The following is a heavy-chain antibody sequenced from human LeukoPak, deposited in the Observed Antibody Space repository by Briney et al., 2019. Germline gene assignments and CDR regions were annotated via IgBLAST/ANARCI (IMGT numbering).Heavy chain of an antibody. D-gene: IGHD3-10*01. V-gene: IGHV1-18*01. CDR2: ISAYNGNT. Sequence: ASVKVSCKASGYTFTSYGISWVRQAPGQGLEWMGWISAYNGNTNYAQKLQGRVTMTTDTSTSTAYMELRSLRSDDTAVYYCARFGELALGYYYYYMDVWGKGTTVTVSS. CDR1: GYTFTSYG. CDR3: ARFGELALGYYYYYMDV. J-gene: IGHJ6*03.